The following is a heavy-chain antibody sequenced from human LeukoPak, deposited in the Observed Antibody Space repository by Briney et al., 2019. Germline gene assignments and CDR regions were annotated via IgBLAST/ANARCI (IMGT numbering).Heavy chain of an antibody. CDR1: GGSISTTSYY. V-gene: IGHV4-39*07. CDR2: MYSRGST. Sequence: SETLSLTCTVSGGSISTTSYYWGWIRRSPGMGLECLGYMYSRGSTFDNPSLKSRVTISVDISKNQFSLRLTSMTAADTAIYYCARGPGGTTDNFVYWGQGTLVTVSS. CDR3: ARGPGGTTDNFVY. D-gene: IGHD4-17*01. J-gene: IGHJ4*02.